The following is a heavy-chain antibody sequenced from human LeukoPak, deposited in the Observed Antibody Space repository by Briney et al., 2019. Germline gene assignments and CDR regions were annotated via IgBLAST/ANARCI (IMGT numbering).Heavy chain of an antibody. Sequence: GGSLRPSCAASGFTFSDYYMSWIRQAPGKGLEWVSYISSSGSTIYYADSVKGRFTISRDNAKNSLYLQMNSLRAEDTAVYYCARDPGPIQLWLVSFDYWGQGTLVTVSS. J-gene: IGHJ4*02. CDR1: GFTFSDYY. D-gene: IGHD5-18*01. CDR3: ARDPGPIQLWLVSFDY. CDR2: ISSSGSTI. V-gene: IGHV3-11*04.